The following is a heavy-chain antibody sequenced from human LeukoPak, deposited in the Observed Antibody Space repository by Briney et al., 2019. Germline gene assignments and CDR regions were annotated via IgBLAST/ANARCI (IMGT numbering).Heavy chain of an antibody. D-gene: IGHD3-3*01. Sequence: SETLSLTCAVYGGSFSGYYWSWIRQPPGKGLEWIGEINHSGSTNYNPSLKSRVSISVDTSKNQFSLRLSSVTAADTALYFCARGWSETTIYYFFMAVWGQGTTVTVSS. J-gene: IGHJ6*03. CDR2: INHSGST. CDR3: ARGWSETTIYYFFMAV. V-gene: IGHV4-34*01. CDR1: GGSFSGYY.